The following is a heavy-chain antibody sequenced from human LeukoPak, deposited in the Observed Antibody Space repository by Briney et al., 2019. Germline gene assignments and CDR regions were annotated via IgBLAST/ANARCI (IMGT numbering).Heavy chain of an antibody. Sequence: SVKVSCKASGFTFTSSAMQWVRQARGQRLEWIGWIVVGSGNTNYAQKFQERVTITRDMSTSTAYMELSSLRSEDTAVYYCARALRTDILTTDYWGQGTLVTLSS. CDR1: GFTFTSSA. D-gene: IGHD3-9*01. CDR2: IVVGSGNT. J-gene: IGHJ4*02. V-gene: IGHV1-58*02. CDR3: ARALRTDILTTDY.